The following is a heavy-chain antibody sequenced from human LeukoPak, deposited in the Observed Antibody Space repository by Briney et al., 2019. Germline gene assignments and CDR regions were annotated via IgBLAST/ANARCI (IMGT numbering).Heavy chain of an antibody. V-gene: IGHV4-30-4*01. D-gene: IGHD5-18*01. CDR3: ARDLPALVPVY. CDR2: IYYSGST. Sequence: XVSGVSIXSGDYYWRWVRQPPGKGLEWIGYIYYSGSTYYNPTLKSRITISVDTSNNQFSLKLSSVTAADTAVYYCARDLPALVPVYWGQGTLVTVSS. CDR1: GVSIXSGDYY. J-gene: IGHJ4*02.